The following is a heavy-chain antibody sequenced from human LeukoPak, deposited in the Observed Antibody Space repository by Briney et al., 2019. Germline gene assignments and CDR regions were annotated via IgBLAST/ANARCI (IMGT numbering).Heavy chain of an antibody. Sequence: GGSLRLSCVVSGFSVSSFDMNWFRQAPGKGLEWVSYISRSSYNTYYADSVKGRFTIFRDNAENSVHLQMDSLRDEDTAVYYCARDRTSGYTYVGDYWGQGTLVTVSS. J-gene: IGHJ4*02. V-gene: IGHV3-48*02. D-gene: IGHD5-18*01. CDR3: ARDRTSGYTYVGDY. CDR2: ISRSSYNT. CDR1: GFSVSSFD.